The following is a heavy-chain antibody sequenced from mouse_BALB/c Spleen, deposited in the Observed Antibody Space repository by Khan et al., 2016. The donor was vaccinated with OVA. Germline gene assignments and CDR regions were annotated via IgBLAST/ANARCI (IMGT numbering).Heavy chain of an antibody. J-gene: IGHJ2*01. CDR2: INTETVEP. CDR3: TRIYGYGSY. CDR1: GYTFTDYS. D-gene: IGHD2-2*01. V-gene: IGHV9-2-1*01. Sequence: QIQLVQSGPELKKPGETVKISCKASGYTFTDYSMHWVKQTPGKGLKWLGWINTETVEPAYADDFKGRFAFSLETSANTAYLQINNLKNEDTATYFCTRIYGYGSYGGQGTTLTVSS.